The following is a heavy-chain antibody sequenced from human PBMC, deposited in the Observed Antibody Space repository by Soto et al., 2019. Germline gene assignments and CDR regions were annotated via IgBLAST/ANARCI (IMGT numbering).Heavy chain of an antibody. CDR2: ISSIGST. CDR1: GGSISSGGYY. CDR3: ARDPAP. J-gene: IGHJ5*02. Sequence: PSETLSLTCTVSGGSISSGGYYWSWIRQFPGKGLEWIGYISSIGSTYYNPSLGSRLSMSVDTSKDQFSLRLTSVTAADTAVYYCARDPAPWGQGTLVTVSS. V-gene: IGHV4-31*03.